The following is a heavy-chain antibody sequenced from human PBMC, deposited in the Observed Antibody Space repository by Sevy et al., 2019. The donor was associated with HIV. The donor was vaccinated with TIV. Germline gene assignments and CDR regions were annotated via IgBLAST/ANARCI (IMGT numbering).Heavy chain of an antibody. CDR2: ISGTGNTI. CDR3: ARVPLYSDSHINDY. V-gene: IGHV3-48*04. Sequence: GGSLRLSCAASGFTFSPYSMNWIRQAPGKGLEWLSYISGTGNTIYYAGSVKGRFTNSRDNAKNSLYLQMNSLRAEDTAVYYCARVPLYSDSHINDYWGQGTLVTVSS. CDR1: GFTFSPYS. J-gene: IGHJ4*02. D-gene: IGHD3-22*01.